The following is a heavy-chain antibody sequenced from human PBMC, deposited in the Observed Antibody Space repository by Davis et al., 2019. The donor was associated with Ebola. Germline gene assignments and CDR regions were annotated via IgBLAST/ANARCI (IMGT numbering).Heavy chain of an antibody. Sequence: GESLKISCAASGFTFSTYAMSWVRQAPGKGLEWVSTIPNSGGTNHADSVKGRFAISRDNSKNTVWLQMNSLRAEDTAIYYCAKGGLRFFDFWGQGTLVTVSS. J-gene: IGHJ4*02. D-gene: IGHD2-21*01. V-gene: IGHV3-23*01. CDR3: AKGGLRFFDF. CDR2: IPNSGGT. CDR1: GFTFSTYA.